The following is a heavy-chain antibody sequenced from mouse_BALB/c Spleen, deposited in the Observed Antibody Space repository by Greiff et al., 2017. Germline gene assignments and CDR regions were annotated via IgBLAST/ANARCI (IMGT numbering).Heavy chain of an antibody. Sequence: QVQLQQSGSELVKPGASVKLSCKASGYTFTSYYMYWVKQRPGQGLEWIGEINPSNGGTNFNEKFKSKATLTVDKSSSTAYMQLSSLTSEDSAVYYCTRYDYDGSYFDYWGQGTTRTVSS. CDR2: INPSNGGT. V-gene: IGHV1S81*02. CDR3: TRYDYDGSYFDY. D-gene: IGHD2-4*01. CDR1: GYTFTSYY. J-gene: IGHJ2*01.